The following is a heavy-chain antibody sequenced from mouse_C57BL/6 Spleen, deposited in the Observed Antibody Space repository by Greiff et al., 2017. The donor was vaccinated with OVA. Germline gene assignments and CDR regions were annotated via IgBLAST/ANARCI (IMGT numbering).Heavy chain of an antibody. CDR1: GYAFTNYL. CDR2: INPGSGGT. J-gene: IGHJ1*03. V-gene: IGHV1-54*01. Sequence: QVQLKQSGAELVRPGTSVKVSCKASGYAFTNYLIEWVKQRPGQGLEWIGVINPGSGGTNYNEKFKGKATLTADKSSSTAYMQLSSLTSEDSAVYFGARRYYGSRGYFDVWGTGTTVTVSS. CDR3: ARRYYGSRGYFDV. D-gene: IGHD1-1*01.